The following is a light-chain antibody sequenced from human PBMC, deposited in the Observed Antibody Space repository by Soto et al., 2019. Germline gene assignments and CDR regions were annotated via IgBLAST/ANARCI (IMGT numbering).Light chain of an antibody. CDR3: QSYDTSLSGSV. Sequence: QSVLTQPPSVSGAPGQKVTISCTGSGSNLGAKYAVHWYQQLPGTAPKLLIYDNINRPSGVPDRFSGPKSDTSASLAITGLQAEDEADYYCQSYDTSLSGSVFGGGTKLTVL. CDR2: DNI. J-gene: IGLJ3*02. V-gene: IGLV1-40*01. CDR1: GSNLGAKYA.